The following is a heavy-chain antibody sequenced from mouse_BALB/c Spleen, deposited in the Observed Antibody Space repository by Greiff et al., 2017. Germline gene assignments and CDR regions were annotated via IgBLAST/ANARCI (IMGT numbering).Heavy chain of an antibody. D-gene: IGHD2-4*01. V-gene: IGHV1S81*02. CDR3: ARGGMITRGFAMDY. CDR2: INPSNGRT. Sequence: QVQLKQPGAELVKPGASVKLSCKASGYTFTSYWMHWVKQRPGQGLEWIGEINPSNGRTNYNEKFKSKATLTVDKSSSTAYMQLSSLTSEDSAVYYCARGGMITRGFAMDYWGQGTSVTVSS. CDR1: GYTFTSYW. J-gene: IGHJ4*01.